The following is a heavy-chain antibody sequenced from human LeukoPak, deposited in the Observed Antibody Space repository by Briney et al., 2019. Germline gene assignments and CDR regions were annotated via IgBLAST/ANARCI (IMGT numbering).Heavy chain of an antibody. D-gene: IGHD6-13*01. CDR3: ARSGYSIAVSTPGFDY. Sequence: ASVKVSCKASGYTFTSYGISWVRQAPVQGLEWMGWISAYNGNTNYEQKLQGRFTMTTDTSTSTDYMELRSLRSDETAVYYCARSGYSIAVSTPGFDYWGQGTLVTVYS. CDR1: GYTFTSYG. J-gene: IGHJ4*02. CDR2: ISAYNGNT. V-gene: IGHV1-18*01.